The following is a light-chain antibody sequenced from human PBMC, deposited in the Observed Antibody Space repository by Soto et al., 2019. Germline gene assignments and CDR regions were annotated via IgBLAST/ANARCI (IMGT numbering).Light chain of an antibody. CDR3: QQFGTSPLVT. Sequence: EIVMTQSPATLSVSPGERATLSCRASQSVSSNLAWYQQKPGQAPRLLIYGASTRATGIPARFSGSGSGTDFTLTISSLQSEDFAVYYCQQFGTSPLVTFGPGTKVDIK. CDR2: GAS. J-gene: IGKJ3*01. V-gene: IGKV3-15*01. CDR1: QSVSSN.